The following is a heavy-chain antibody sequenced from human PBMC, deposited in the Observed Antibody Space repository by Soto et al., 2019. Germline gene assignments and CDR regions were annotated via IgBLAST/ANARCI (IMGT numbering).Heavy chain of an antibody. CDR3: ARMESFGSLNWFDP. V-gene: IGHV1-8*01. Sequence: ASVKVSCKASGYTFTNNDVSWVRQATGQGLEWMGWMNPGSGDTGYAQKFQGRVTMTRDISIATAYMEMNSLTSEEKAIYYCARMESFGSLNWFDPWGQGTRVTVYS. J-gene: IGHJ5*02. CDR2: MNPGSGDT. CDR1: GYTFTNND. D-gene: IGHD5-18*01.